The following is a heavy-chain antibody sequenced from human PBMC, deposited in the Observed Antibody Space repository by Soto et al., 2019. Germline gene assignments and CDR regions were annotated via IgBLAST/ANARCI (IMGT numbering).Heavy chain of an antibody. Sequence: GGSLRLSCAASGFTFSSYAMHWVRQAPGKGLEWVAVISYDGSNKYYADSVKGRFTISRDNSKNTLYLQMNSLRAEDTAVYYCASPSELKGYYFDYWGQGTLVTVSS. CDR3: ASPSELKGYYFDY. CDR2: ISYDGSNK. CDR1: GFTFSSYA. V-gene: IGHV3-30-3*01. D-gene: IGHD1-7*01. J-gene: IGHJ4*02.